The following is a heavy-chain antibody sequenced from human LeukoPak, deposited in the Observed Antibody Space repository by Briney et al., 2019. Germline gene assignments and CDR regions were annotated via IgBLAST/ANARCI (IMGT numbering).Heavy chain of an antibody. V-gene: IGHV3-23*01. CDR1: GFTFSSYG. D-gene: IGHD3-9*01. J-gene: IGHJ6*03. Sequence: PGGSLRLSCAASGFTFSSYGMSWVRQAPGKGLEWVSAISGSGGSTYYADSVKGRFTISRDNSKNTLYLQMNSLRAEDTAVYYCAKDPAGSVRYFDWLLTSTYYYYMDVWGKGTTVTISS. CDR2: ISGSGGST. CDR3: AKDPAGSVRYFDWLLTSTYYYYMDV.